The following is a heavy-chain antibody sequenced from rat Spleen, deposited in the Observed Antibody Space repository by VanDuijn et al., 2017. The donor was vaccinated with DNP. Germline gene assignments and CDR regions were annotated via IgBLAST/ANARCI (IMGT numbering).Heavy chain of an antibody. Sequence: EVQLVESGGGLVQPGRSLKLSCAASGITFRDYYMAWVRQAPTRGLEWVASLSFDGTTSYYRDSVKGRFTISRDNAKNTQYLQMDSLRSEDTATYYCARHRAIAAIWDYWGQGVMVTVSS. D-gene: IGHD1-2*01. CDR1: GITFRDYY. V-gene: IGHV5-7*01. CDR2: LSFDGTTS. CDR3: ARHRAIAAIWDY. J-gene: IGHJ2*01.